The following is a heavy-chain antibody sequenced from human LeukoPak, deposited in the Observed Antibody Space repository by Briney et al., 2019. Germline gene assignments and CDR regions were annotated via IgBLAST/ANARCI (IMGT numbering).Heavy chain of an antibody. CDR3: ASHNWPPDYYYGSGSYYKVGFAFDI. J-gene: IGHJ3*02. Sequence: PSETLSLTCAVYGGSFRGYYWSWIRQPPGKGLEWIGEINHSGSTNYHPSLKSRVTISVDTSKNQFSLKLSSVTAADTAVYYCASHNWPPDYYYGSGSYYKVGFAFDIWGQGTMVTVSS. CDR2: INHSGST. V-gene: IGHV4-34*01. D-gene: IGHD3-10*01. CDR1: GGSFRGYY.